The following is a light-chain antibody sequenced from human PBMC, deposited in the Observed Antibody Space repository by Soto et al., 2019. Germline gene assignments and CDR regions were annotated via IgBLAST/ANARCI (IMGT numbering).Light chain of an antibody. CDR2: DAS. CDR3: QHCDSFPLT. Sequence: DIQMTQSPSSLSASIGDIVIITCQASQDIRKYLNWYQQKPGKAPKLLIYDASYLETGVPFRFSGRGSGTNFTFPINGLQPEDFGPYYCQHCDSFPLTFGPGTTVD. CDR1: QDIRKY. V-gene: IGKV1-33*01. J-gene: IGKJ3*01.